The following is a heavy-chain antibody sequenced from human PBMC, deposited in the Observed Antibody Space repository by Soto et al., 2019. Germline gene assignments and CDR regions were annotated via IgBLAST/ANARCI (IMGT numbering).Heavy chain of an antibody. CDR3: TTRTTTPAWYFDL. Sequence: SLRLSCAASGFTFSGSAMHWVRQASGKGLEWVGRIRSKANSYATAYAASVKGRFTISRDDSKNTAYLQMNSLKTEDTAVYYCTTRTTTPAWYFDLWGRGTLVTVSS. CDR1: GFTFSGSA. J-gene: IGHJ2*01. V-gene: IGHV3-73*01. CDR2: IRSKANSYAT. D-gene: IGHD4-17*01.